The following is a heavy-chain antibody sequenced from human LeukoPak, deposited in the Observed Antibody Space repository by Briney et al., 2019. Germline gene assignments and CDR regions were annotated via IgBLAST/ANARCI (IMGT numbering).Heavy chain of an antibody. D-gene: IGHD3-22*01. CDR3: ARGAERSGYDY. CDR1: GFTFSSYS. J-gene: IGHJ4*02. CDR2: ISSSSSYI. Sequence: PGGSLRLSCAASGFTFSSYSMNWARQAPGKGLEWVSSISSSSSYIYYADSLRGRFTISRDNAKNSLYLQMNSLRGEDTAVYYCARGAERSGYDYWGQGTLVTVAS. V-gene: IGHV3-21*01.